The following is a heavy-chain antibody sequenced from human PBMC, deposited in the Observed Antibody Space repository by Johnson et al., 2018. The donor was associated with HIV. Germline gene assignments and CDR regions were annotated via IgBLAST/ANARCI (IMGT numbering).Heavy chain of an antibody. CDR1: GFTFSSYG. CDR2: ISYDGSNK. Sequence: QMLLVESGGGVVQPGRSLRLSCAASGFTFSSYGMHWVRQAPGKGLEWVAVISYDGSNKYYADSVKGRFTISRDNSKNTLFLQMNSLRPEDTAVYYCANRRGIGDGTTVSLDIWGQGTMVTVSS. J-gene: IGHJ3*02. D-gene: IGHD4-17*01. CDR3: ANRRGIGDGTTVSLDI. V-gene: IGHV3-30*18.